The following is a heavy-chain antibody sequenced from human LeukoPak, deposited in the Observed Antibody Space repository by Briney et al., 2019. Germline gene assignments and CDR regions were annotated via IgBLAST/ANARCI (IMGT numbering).Heavy chain of an antibody. CDR3: ARGYSSGWNGRVAFDP. CDR2: FYHSGGT. J-gene: IGHJ5*02. CDR1: GGSFSSYY. Sequence: KPSETLSLTCSVSGGSFSSYYWNWIRQPPGKGLEWIGSFYHSGGTHYNPSLKSRVTISLDTSKNQVSLNLNSVTAADTAVYYCARGYSSGWNGRVAFDPWGQGTLVTVSS. D-gene: IGHD6-19*01. V-gene: IGHV4-59*01.